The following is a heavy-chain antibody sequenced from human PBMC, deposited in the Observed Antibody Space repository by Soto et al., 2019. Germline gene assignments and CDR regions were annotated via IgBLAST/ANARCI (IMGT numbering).Heavy chain of an antibody. J-gene: IGHJ6*03. Sequence: SETLSLTCTVSGGSISSYYWSWIRQPPGKGLEWIGYIYYSGSTNYNPSLKSRVTISVDTSKNQFSLKLSSVTAADTAVYYCARGYSGYDSGYYYYYYMDVWGKGITVTVSS. CDR2: IYYSGST. CDR3: ARGYSGYDSGYYYYYYMDV. CDR1: GGSISSYY. V-gene: IGHV4-59*01. D-gene: IGHD5-12*01.